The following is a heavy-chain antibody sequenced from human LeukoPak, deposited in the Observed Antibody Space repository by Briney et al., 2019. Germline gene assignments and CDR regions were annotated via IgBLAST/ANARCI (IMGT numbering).Heavy chain of an antibody. Sequence: SETLSLTCSAYGVSFGGYFWSWIRQPPGKGLEWIGEINHSGSTNYNPSLKSRVTISVDTSKNQFSLKLSSVTAADTAVYYCARTSFVGLDYWGQGTLVTVSS. V-gene: IGHV4-34*01. CDR2: INHSGST. J-gene: IGHJ4*02. CDR1: GVSFGGYF. D-gene: IGHD2-21*01. CDR3: ARTSFVGLDY.